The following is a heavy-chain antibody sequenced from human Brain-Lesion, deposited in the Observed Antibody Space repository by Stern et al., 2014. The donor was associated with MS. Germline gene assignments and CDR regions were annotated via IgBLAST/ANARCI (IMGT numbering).Heavy chain of an antibody. J-gene: IGHJ4*02. V-gene: IGHV3-43D*03. CDR2: ITWDGGST. Sequence: EAQLVESGGVVVQPGGSLRLSCAASGFTFDDYAMHWVRQAPGKGLEWVSLITWDGGSTSYTGSVKGRFSISRDNRKSFLYLQMNSLRPEDTALYYCAGGLGFWGRGTLVTVSS. D-gene: IGHD2-21*01. CDR1: GFTFDDYA. CDR3: AGGLGF.